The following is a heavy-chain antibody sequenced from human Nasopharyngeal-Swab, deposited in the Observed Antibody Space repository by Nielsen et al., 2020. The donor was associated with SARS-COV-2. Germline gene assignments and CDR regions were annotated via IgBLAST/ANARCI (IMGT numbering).Heavy chain of an antibody. CDR2: IYPGDSDA. CDR3: ARQQFIGTAAPLGAFDI. J-gene: IGHJ3*02. V-gene: IGHV5-51*01. CDR1: GYSFTRNW. Sequence: KVSCKGSGYSFTRNWIAWVRQMPGKGLEWMGLIYPGDSDARYSPSFLGQVTISADKSINTAYLQWSSLKASDTAMYWCARQQFIGTAAPLGAFDIWGQGTMVTVSS. D-gene: IGHD2-2*01.